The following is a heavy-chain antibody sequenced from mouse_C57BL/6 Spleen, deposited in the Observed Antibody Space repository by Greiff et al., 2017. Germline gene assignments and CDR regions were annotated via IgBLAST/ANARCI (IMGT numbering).Heavy chain of an antibody. D-gene: IGHD2-12*01. Sequence: QVHVKQSGPGLVQPSQSLSITCTVSGFSLTSYGVHWVRQSPGKGLEWLGVIWRGGSTDYNAAFMSRLSITKDNSKSQVFFKMNSLQADDTAIYYCAKNSSPVTIHYFDYWGQGTTLTVSS. V-gene: IGHV2-5*01. CDR2: IWRGGST. CDR1: GFSLTSYG. CDR3: AKNSSPVTIHYFDY. J-gene: IGHJ2*01.